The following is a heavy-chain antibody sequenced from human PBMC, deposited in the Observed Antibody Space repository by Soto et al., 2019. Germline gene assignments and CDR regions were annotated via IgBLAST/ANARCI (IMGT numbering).Heavy chain of an antibody. CDR3: ASRDPGTSVDY. V-gene: IGHV4-4*02. D-gene: IGHD1-7*01. Sequence: SETLSLTCAVSGGSFTSNNWWTWVRQPPGQGLEWIGEIYRTGSTNYNPSLKSRVTISLDKSENQFSLKVTSLTAADTAVYYCASRDPGTSVDYWGQETLVTVSS. CDR1: GGSFTSNNW. J-gene: IGHJ4*02. CDR2: IYRTGST.